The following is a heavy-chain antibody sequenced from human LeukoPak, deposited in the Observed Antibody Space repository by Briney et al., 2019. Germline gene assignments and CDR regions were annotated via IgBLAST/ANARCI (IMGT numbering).Heavy chain of an antibody. J-gene: IGHJ1*01. V-gene: IGHV1-69*13. CDR1: GGTFSSYP. D-gene: IGHD2-2*01. CDR3: ARPGVVAGTEWDFQH. CDR2: IIPIFGTA. Sequence: SVKVSCKASGGTFSSYPISWVRQAPGQGLEWMGGIIPIFGTANYAQKFQGRVTITADESTSTAYMELSSLRSEDTAVYYCARPGVVAGTEWDFQHWGQGTLVTVSP.